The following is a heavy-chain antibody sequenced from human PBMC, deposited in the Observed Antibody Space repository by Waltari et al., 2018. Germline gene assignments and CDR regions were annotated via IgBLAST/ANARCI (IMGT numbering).Heavy chain of an antibody. CDR3: ARGFSLRYFDL. J-gene: IGHJ2*01. Sequence: QVQLQQWGAGLLKPSETLSLTCAVYGGSFSGYYWSWIRQPPGKGLEWIGEINHSGSTNDNPALKGRVTISVDTSKNQFSLKLSSVTAADTAVYYCARGFSLRYFDLWGHGTLVTVSS. V-gene: IGHV4-34*01. CDR2: INHSGST. CDR1: GGSFSGYY.